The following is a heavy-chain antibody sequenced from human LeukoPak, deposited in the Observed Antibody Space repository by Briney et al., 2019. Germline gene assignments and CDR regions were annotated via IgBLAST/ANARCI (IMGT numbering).Heavy chain of an antibody. J-gene: IGHJ6*02. CDR3: ARDGGFYYDNYGMDV. Sequence: ASVKVSCKASGYTFTTYAVHWVRQAPGQRLEWMGWINTGNGNTKYSQKFQGRVTFTRDTSASTAYMELRSLRSDDTAVYYCARDGGFYYDNYGMDVWGQGTTVTVSS. CDR2: INTGNGNT. V-gene: IGHV1-3*04. CDR1: GYTFTTYA. D-gene: IGHD3-22*01.